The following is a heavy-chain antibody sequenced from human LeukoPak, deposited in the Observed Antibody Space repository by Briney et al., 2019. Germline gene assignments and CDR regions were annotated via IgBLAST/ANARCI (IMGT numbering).Heavy chain of an antibody. V-gene: IGHV4-34*01. Sequence: PSETLSLTCAVYGGSFSGYYWSWIRQPPGKGLEWIGEINHSGSTNYNPSLKSRVTISVDTSKNQFSLKLSSVTAADTAVYYCARTPDPWGQGTLVTVSP. J-gene: IGHJ5*02. CDR3: ARTPDP. CDR2: INHSGST. CDR1: GGSFSGYY.